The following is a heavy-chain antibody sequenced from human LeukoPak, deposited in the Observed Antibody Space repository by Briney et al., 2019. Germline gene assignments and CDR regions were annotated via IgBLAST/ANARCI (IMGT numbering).Heavy chain of an antibody. J-gene: IGHJ6*03. CDR3: ARGRRYCSGGSCYSRRSYYYYYMDV. CDR1: GFTFSSYG. CDR2: ISGSGGST. D-gene: IGHD2-15*01. Sequence: PGGTLRLSCAASGFTFSSYGMSWVRQAPGKGLEWVSAISGSGGSTYYADSVKGRFTISRDNSKNTLYLQMNSLRSEDTAVYYCARGRRYCSGGSCYSRRSYYYYYMDVWGKGTTVTVSS. V-gene: IGHV3-23*01.